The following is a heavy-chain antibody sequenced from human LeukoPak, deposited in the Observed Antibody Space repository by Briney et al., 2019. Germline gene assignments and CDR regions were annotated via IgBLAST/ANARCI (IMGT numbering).Heavy chain of an antibody. Sequence: GGSLRLSCAASGFTFNNFAMNWVRQAPGKGLEWVSVIRGNGGVTYYADSVKGRFTISRDNAKNSLYLQMNSLRAEDTAVYYCARGIRGPAGVWRSYYGMDVWGQGTTVTVSS. CDR3: ARGIRGPAGVWRSYYGMDV. CDR1: GFTFNNFA. J-gene: IGHJ6*02. V-gene: IGHV3-23*01. CDR2: IRGNGGVT. D-gene: IGHD3-10*01.